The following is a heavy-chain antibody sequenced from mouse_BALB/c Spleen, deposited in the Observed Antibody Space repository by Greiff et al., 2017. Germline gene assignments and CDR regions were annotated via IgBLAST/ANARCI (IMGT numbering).Heavy chain of an antibody. J-gene: IGHJ2*01. CDR2: IDPSDSYT. CDR3: ARSGIYYGNFFDY. D-gene: IGHD2-1*01. Sequence: QVQLQQSGPELVRPGVSVKISCKASGYTFTSYWMHWVKQRPGQGLEWIGEIDPSDSYTNYNQKFKGKATLTVGKSSSTAYMQLSSLTSEDSAVYYCARSGIYYGNFFDYWGEGTTLTVSS. V-gene: IGHV1-69*02. CDR1: GYTFTSYW.